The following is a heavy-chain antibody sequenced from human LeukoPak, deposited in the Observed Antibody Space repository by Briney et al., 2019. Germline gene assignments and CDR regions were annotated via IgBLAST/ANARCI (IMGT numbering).Heavy chain of an antibody. CDR1: GFTFNSYG. V-gene: IGHV3-33*01. J-gene: IGHJ6*02. D-gene: IGHD3-10*01. Sequence: PGGSLRLSCAASGFTFNSYGMHWVRQAPGQGLEWVALIWYDGSNKYYVESVKGRFTISRDNSMSTLYLQMDSLRAEDTAVYYCARANYYSSGSYYGMDVWGQGTTVTVSS. CDR3: ARANYYSSGSYYGMDV. CDR2: IWYDGSNK.